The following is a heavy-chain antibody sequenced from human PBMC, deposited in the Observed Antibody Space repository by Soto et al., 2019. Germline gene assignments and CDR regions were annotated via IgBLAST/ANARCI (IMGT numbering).Heavy chain of an antibody. CDR2: ISGSGGST. CDR1: GFTFSSYA. D-gene: IGHD3-10*02. Sequence: GGSLRLSCAAFGFTFSSYAMSWVRQAPGKGLEWVSAISGSGGSTYYADSVKGRFTISRDNSKNTLYLQMNSLRAEDTAVYYCAKDRPSTYYYVMNWFDPWGQGTLVTVSS. CDR3: AKDRPSTYYYVMNWFDP. V-gene: IGHV3-23*01. J-gene: IGHJ5*02.